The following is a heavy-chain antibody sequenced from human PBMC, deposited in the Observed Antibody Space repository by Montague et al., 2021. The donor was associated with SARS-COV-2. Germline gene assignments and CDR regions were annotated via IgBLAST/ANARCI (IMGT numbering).Heavy chain of an antibody. Sequence: TLSLTCTVSGASISSGGDYWNWIRQHPGKGLEWIGHIYYSVSTNYNPSLKSRVTISEDTSKNQISLKLSSVTAADTAVYYCARDRELVDWGQGIMVIASS. J-gene: IGHJ4*02. V-gene: IGHV4-31*03. CDR3: ARDRELVD. CDR2: IYYSVST. D-gene: IGHD1-7*01. CDR1: GASISSGGDY.